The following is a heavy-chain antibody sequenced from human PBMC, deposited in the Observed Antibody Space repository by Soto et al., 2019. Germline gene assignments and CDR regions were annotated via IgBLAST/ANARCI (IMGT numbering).Heavy chain of an antibody. CDR1: GFTFASYV. J-gene: IGHJ4*02. D-gene: IGHD3-16*02. V-gene: IGHV3-23*01. CDR3: ANAEHPRRSIGFDY. CDR2: ISATGGST. Sequence: VGSLRLSCAVSGFTFASYVMTWVRQAPGKGLEWVSSISATGGSTYYAGSVKGRFTISRDNSKNTLYLQMNSLRAEDTAIYYCANAEHPRRSIGFDYWGQGTLVTVSS.